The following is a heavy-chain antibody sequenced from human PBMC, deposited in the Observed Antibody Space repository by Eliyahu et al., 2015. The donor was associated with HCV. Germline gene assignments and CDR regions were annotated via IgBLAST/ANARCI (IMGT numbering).Heavy chain of an antibody. V-gene: IGHV4-59*01. CDR2: IHYSGST. J-gene: IGHJ5*02. D-gene: IGHD6-19*01. Sequence: QVQLQESGPGLVKPSETLSXXXTXSGXSITTXSWSWXRQPPGKGLEWIGYIHYSGSTNYNPSLKSRVTISVDTSKNQFSLNLTSVTAADTAVYYCASGGGGIAVAGTGGWFDPWGQGTLVTVSS. CDR3: ASGGGGIAVAGTGGWFDP. CDR1: GXSITTXS.